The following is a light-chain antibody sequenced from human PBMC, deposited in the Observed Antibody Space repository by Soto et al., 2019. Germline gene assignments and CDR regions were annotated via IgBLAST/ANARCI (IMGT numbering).Light chain of an antibody. J-gene: IGKJ1*01. CDR2: GAS. CDR1: QSVSSD. CDR3: QQSYSTPWT. Sequence: EIVLTQSPATLALSPGERATVSCRASQSVSSDLAWYHQKPGQAPRLLIYGASTRATGIPARFSGSGSGTEFTLTFSSLQPEDFATYYCQQSYSTPWTFGQGTKVDNK. V-gene: IGKV3-11*01.